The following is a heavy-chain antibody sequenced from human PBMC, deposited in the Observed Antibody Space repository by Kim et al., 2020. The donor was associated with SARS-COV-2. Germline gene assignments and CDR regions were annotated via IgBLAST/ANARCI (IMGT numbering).Heavy chain of an antibody. D-gene: IGHD2-2*02. V-gene: IGHV4-39*01. Sequence: SETLSLTCTVSGGSMSSGGYYWDWIRQPPGKGLEWIGSIYYSGSTYYNPSLKSRVTISIDMSKSQFSLKVNSVTSADTAVYYCARRQYTTSPFDPWGQRALVTVSS. CDR1: GGSMSSGGYY. CDR3: ARRQYTTSPFDP. J-gene: IGHJ5*02. CDR2: IYYSGST.